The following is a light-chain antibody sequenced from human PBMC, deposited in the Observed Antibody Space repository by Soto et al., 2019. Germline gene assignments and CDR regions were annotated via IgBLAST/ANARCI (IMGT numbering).Light chain of an antibody. V-gene: IGLV2-14*01. CDR3: SSFTATSTDV. CDR2: EVT. J-gene: IGLJ1*01. CDR1: SSDVGYFEY. Sequence: QSVLTQPAAVSGSPGQSITITCTGSSSDVGYFEYVSWFQQHPDKAPRLIIYEVTNRPSGISNRFSGSKSGDTASLTISGLRAEDEADYYCSSFTATSTDVFGTGTKGTVL.